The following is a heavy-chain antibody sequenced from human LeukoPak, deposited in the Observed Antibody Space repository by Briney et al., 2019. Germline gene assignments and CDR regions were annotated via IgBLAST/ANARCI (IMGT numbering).Heavy chain of an antibody. CDR1: GYTFTGYY. D-gene: IGHD3-9*01. J-gene: IGHJ4*02. Sequence: ASVKVSCKASGYTFTGYYMHWVRQAPGQGLEWMGWINPNSGGTNYAQKFQGRVTMTRDTSISTAYMELSRLRSDDTAVYCCASSALRYFDWLLLPYWGQGTLVTVSS. CDR2: INPNSGGT. CDR3: ASSALRYFDWLLLPY. V-gene: IGHV1-2*02.